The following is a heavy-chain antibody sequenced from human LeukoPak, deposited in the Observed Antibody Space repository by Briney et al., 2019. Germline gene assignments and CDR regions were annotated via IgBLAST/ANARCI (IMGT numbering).Heavy chain of an antibody. CDR3: TRSGGFWSGYIEPFDY. Sequence: PGGSLRPSCAASGFTFSGSAMHWVRQASGKGLEWVGRIRSKANSYATAYAASVKGRFTISRDDSKNTAYLQMNSLKTEDTAVYYCTRSGGFWSGYIEPFDYWGQGTLVTVSS. D-gene: IGHD3-3*01. CDR2: IRSKANSYAT. J-gene: IGHJ4*02. CDR1: GFTFSGSA. V-gene: IGHV3-73*01.